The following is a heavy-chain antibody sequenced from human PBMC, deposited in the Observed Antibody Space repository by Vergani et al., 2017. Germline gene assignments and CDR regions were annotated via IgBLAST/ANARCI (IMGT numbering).Heavy chain of an antibody. CDR2: ISSSGSTI. Sequence: QVQLVESGGGLVKPGGSLRLSCAASGFTFSDYYMSWIRQAPGKGLEWVSYISSSGSTIYYADSVKGRFTISRDNAKNSLYLQMNSLRAEDTAVYYCARDLPLYYYDSSGYSYGMDVWGQGTTVTVSS. D-gene: IGHD3-22*01. V-gene: IGHV3-11*01. CDR3: ARDLPLYYYDSSGYSYGMDV. CDR1: GFTFSDYY. J-gene: IGHJ6*02.